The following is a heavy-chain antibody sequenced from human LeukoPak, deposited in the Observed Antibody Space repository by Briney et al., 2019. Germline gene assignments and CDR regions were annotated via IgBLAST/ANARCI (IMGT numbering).Heavy chain of an antibody. J-gene: IGHJ4*02. Sequence: PGGSLRLSCAASGFTFSTYWMTWVRQAPGKGLEWVATVKHDGSAKYYVDSVKGRFTISRDNAKNSLYLQMNSLRAEDTTVYYCARGSRYFDYWGQGTLVTVSS. CDR2: VKHDGSAK. V-gene: IGHV3-7*01. CDR1: GFTFSTYW. D-gene: IGHD1-14*01. CDR3: ARGSRYFDY.